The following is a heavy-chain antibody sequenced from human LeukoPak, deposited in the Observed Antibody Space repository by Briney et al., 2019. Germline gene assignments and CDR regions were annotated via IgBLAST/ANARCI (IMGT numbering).Heavy chain of an antibody. CDR2: IFYSGNT. Sequence: SETLSLTCTVSGVSISSGNYFWSWLRQHPGKGLEWIGYIFYSGNTYHNPSPKSRVTISLDTPKNQFSLKLSSVTAADTAVYYCAKDSYRRGVPFDYWGQGTLVTVSS. CDR1: GVSISSGNYF. CDR3: AKDSYRRGVPFDY. D-gene: IGHD3-10*01. J-gene: IGHJ4*02. V-gene: IGHV4-31*03.